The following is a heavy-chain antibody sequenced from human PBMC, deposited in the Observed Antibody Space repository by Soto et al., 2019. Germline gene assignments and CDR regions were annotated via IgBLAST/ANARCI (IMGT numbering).Heavy chain of an antibody. CDR2: IYYSGST. CDR3: ARDNTIPDPPGYYYGMDV. CDR1: GGSISSYY. J-gene: IGHJ6*02. Sequence: SETLSLTCTVSGGSISSYYWTWIRQPPGKGLEWIGYIYYSGSTNYNPSHKSRVTISVDTSKNQFSLKLSSVTAADTAVYYCARDNTIPDPPGYYYGMDVWGQGTTVTVSS. D-gene: IGHD3-3*01. V-gene: IGHV4-59*01.